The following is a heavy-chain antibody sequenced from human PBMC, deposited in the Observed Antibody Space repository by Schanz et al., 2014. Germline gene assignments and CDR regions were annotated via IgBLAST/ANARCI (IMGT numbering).Heavy chain of an antibody. V-gene: IGHV3-33*01. CDR2: IWYDGSNE. CDR3: ARDHQWLARYYMDV. D-gene: IGHD6-19*01. J-gene: IGHJ6*03. CDR1: GFTFSNHG. Sequence: QVQLVESGGGVVQPGRSLRLSCAASGFTFSNHGMHWVRQSPGKGLEWVALIWYDGSNEYYADSVKGRFTISRDNPKKTIYLQMNSLRAEDTAVYYCARDHQWLARYYMDVWGKGTTVTVSS.